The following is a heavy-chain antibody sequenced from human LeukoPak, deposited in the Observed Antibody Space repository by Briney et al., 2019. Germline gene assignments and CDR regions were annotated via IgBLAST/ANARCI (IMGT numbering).Heavy chain of an antibody. Sequence: SETLSLTCIVSGGSISSTTYYWSWIRQPPGKGLEWIGEINHSGSTNYSPSLKSRVTISVDTSKNQFSLKLSSVTAADTAVYYCARVRRGFSDYWGQGTLVTVSS. D-gene: IGHD3-3*01. V-gene: IGHV4-39*07. CDR2: INHSGST. CDR1: GGSISSTTYY. J-gene: IGHJ4*02. CDR3: ARVRRGFSDY.